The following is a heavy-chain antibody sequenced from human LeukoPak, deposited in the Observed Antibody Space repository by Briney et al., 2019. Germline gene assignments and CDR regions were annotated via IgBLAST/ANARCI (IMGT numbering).Heavy chain of an antibody. D-gene: IGHD2-15*01. Sequence: SETLSLTCTVSGCSINSYYWIWLRQPPGKGLEYIGYIYNSGSTNYNPSLKSRVTMSVDTSKNQFSLKRSSVTAIDPAVYYCTRVIIGLFDNWGQGTLVTVSS. V-gene: IGHV4-59*01. CDR1: GCSINSYY. CDR2: IYNSGST. CDR3: TRVIIGLFDN. J-gene: IGHJ4*02.